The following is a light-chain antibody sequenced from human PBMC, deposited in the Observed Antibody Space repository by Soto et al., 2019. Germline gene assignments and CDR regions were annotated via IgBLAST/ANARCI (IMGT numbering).Light chain of an antibody. CDR1: QDISHF. V-gene: IGKV1-27*01. Sequence: DIQLTQSPSSLSASVGDRVTFTCRASQDISHFLAWYQQSPGEVPRLLIYGASTWQSGVSPRFSGSGFGTDFALTIASLQPEDVATYYCQKYNKDSPATFGPGTKVEIK. CDR2: GAS. CDR3: QKYNKDSPAT. J-gene: IGKJ1*01.